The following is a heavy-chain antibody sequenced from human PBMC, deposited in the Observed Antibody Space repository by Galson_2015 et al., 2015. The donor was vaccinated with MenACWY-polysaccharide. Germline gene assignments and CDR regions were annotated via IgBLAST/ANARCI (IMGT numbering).Heavy chain of an antibody. CDR2: ISYDGINK. J-gene: IGHJ6*02. D-gene: IGHD2/OR15-2a*01. CDR3: ARDYCDRITCSGMDV. V-gene: IGHV3-30*03. Sequence: SLRLSCAASGLNFRNYGMHWVRQAPGKGLEWVTVISYDGINKYYADSVKGRFTISRDNSKYTVYLQMNSLRADDTTVYYCARDYCDRITCSGMDVWGQGTTVTVSS. CDR1: GLNFRNYG.